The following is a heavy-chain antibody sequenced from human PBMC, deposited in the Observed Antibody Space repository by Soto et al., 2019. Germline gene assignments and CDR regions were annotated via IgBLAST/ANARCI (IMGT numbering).Heavy chain of an antibody. J-gene: IGHJ6*02. CDR2: ISPYTGNT. V-gene: IGHV1-18*01. CDR3: ARRAPPMDV. Sequence: ASVKVSCKTSGYTFTRSGISWLRQAPGHGLEWMGWISPYTGNTHSATKVQGRLTMTTDTSTSTAYMDLGSLTSDDTAVYYCARRAPPMDVWSQGTTVTVSS. CDR1: GYTFTRSG.